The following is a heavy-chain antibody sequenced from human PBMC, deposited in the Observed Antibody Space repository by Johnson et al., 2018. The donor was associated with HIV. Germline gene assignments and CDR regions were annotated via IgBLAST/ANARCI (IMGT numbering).Heavy chain of an antibody. CDR3: AKDVGNYWPNAFDI. CDR1: GFVFSDYV. D-gene: IGHD3-22*01. V-gene: IGHV3-30*02. J-gene: IGHJ3*02. CDR2: IRYDGSGK. Sequence: QVQLVESGGGVVQPGGSLTLSCAASGFVFSDYVMHWVRQAPGKGLDWVTFIRYDGSGKYYADSVNGRFTISRDNSKNTLHLQMNSLRAEDTAVYYCAKDVGNYWPNAFDIWGQGTTVTVSS.